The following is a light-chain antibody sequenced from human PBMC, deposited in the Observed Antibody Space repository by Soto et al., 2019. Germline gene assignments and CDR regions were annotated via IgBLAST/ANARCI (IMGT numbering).Light chain of an antibody. J-gene: IGKJ1*01. CDR1: QGIRND. CDR3: QKFDHAPRT. Sequence: AIQMTQSPSSLSASVGDRVTITCRASQGIRNDLGWYQQKPGKAPKLLIYAASSLQSGVPSRFSGSGSGTDFTLTISSLQPEDVATYYCQKFDHAPRTFGQGTKVDI. CDR2: AAS. V-gene: IGKV1-6*01.